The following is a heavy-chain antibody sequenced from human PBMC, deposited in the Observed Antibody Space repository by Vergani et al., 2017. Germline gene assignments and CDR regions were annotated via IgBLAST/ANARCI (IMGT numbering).Heavy chain of an antibody. Sequence: QVQLVQSGAEVKKPGASVKVSCKASGYTFTSYDINWVRQATGQGLEWMGWMNPNSGNTGYAQKFQGRVTMTRNTSISTAYMELSILRCEDTAVYYCARARIAARPYCFDYWGQGTLVTVSS. V-gene: IGHV1-8*01. CDR1: GYTFTSYD. J-gene: IGHJ4*02. CDR3: ARARIAARPYCFDY. CDR2: MNPNSGNT. D-gene: IGHD6-6*01.